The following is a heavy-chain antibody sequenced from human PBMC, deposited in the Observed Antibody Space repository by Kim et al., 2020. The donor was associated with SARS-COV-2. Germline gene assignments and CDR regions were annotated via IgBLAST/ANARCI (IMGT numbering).Heavy chain of an antibody. Sequence: GGSLRLSCAGSGSTLSSYGLSWVRRPPGKGLEWVSYISSSVGTTIAYADSVKGHFTISRDSAKNSVILEMNSLRDEDTAIYYCATEGRSSFHFEFWGQGT. CDR2: ISSSVGTTI. D-gene: IGHD3-10*01. CDR1: GSTLSSYG. J-gene: IGHJ4*02. V-gene: IGHV3-48*02. CDR3: ATEGRSSFHFEF.